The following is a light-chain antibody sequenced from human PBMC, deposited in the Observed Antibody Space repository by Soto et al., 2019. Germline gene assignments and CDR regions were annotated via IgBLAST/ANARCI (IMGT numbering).Light chain of an antibody. J-gene: IGKJ1*01. CDR3: QEYNAWPPGT. CDR1: QSVKNH. CDR2: DAS. V-gene: IGKV3D-15*01. Sequence: EIVMTQSPATLSVSSGEGITLSCSASQSVKNHLAWYQHKPGQSPRLLIYDASTRATGVPARFSAGGSGTEFTLVISSLQSEDAAVNYCQEYNAWPPGTFGQGTKVEIK.